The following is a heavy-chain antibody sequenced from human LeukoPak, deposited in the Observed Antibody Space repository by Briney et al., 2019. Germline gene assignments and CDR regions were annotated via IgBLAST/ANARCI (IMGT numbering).Heavy chain of an antibody. V-gene: IGHV4-59*01. CDR2: IYYTGTT. D-gene: IGHD4-17*01. Sequence: SETLSLTCTISGDSTNTYFWSWIRQPPGKGLEWIGYIYYTGTTNYIPSLKSRVTISVDTSKNRFSLKVSSVTAADTGVYYCASKSTDHGELRFDYWGQGTLVTVSS. CDR1: GDSTNTYF. J-gene: IGHJ4*02. CDR3: ASKSTDHGELRFDY.